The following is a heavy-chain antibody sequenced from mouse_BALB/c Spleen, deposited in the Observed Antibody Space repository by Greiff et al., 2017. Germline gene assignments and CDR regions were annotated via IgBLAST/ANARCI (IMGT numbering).Heavy chain of an antibody. J-gene: IGHJ3*01. CDR1: GFTFSDFY. CDR2: SRNKANDYTT. Sequence: EVKLMESGGGLVQPGGSLRLSCATSGFTFSDFYMEWVRQPPGKRLEWIAASRNKANDYTTEYSASVKGRFIVSRDTSQSILYLQMNALRAEDTAIYYCARDEDEGLYDGYFAYWGQGTLVTVSA. V-gene: IGHV7-1*02. CDR3: ARDEDEGLYDGYFAY. D-gene: IGHD2-3*01.